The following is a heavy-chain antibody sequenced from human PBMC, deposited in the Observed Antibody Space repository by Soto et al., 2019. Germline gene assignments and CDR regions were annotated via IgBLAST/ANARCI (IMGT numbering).Heavy chain of an antibody. D-gene: IGHD3-10*01. CDR1: GDTFKNCV. CDR2: IIPLFGTT. V-gene: IGHV1-69*01. CDR3: AAELGFGKLSVV. J-gene: IGHJ6*02. Sequence: QVQVVQSGVEVRRPGSSVKVSCKASGDTFKNCVISWVRQAPGQGLEWMGGIIPLFGTTDFAQRFQGRLTITTDESTTTAYMELSRLRSGDTATYYCAAELGFGKLSVVWGQGTTVIVSS.